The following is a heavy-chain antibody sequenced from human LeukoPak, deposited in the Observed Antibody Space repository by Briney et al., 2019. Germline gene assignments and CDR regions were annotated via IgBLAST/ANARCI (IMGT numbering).Heavy chain of an antibody. CDR1: GFTVSSNY. CDR2: IYSGGST. D-gene: IGHD7-27*01. J-gene: IGHJ4*02. CDR3: AKAGDSFRFDY. V-gene: IGHV3-66*02. Sequence: GGSLRLSCAASGFTVSSNYMSWVRQAPGKGLEWVSVIYSGGSTYYADSVKGRFTISRDNSKNTLYLQMNSLRAEDTAVYYCAKAGDSFRFDYWGQGTLVTVSS.